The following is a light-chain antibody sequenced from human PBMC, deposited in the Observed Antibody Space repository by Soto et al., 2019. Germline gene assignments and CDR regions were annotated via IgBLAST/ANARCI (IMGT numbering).Light chain of an antibody. Sequence: QSVLTQPASVSGSPGQSITISCTGTSSEIGGYNYVSWYQQFPGKAPKLMISEVNNRPSGVSSRFSGSRSGNTASLTISGVQAEDEAAYYCSSYASSGTWVFGGGTKLTVL. CDR2: EVN. J-gene: IGLJ3*02. CDR1: SSEIGGYNY. CDR3: SSYASSGTWV. V-gene: IGLV2-14*01.